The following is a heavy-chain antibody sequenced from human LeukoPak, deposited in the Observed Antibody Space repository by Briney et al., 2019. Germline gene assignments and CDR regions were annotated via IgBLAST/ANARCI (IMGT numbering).Heavy chain of an antibody. CDR3: ARHEFPTNYGGNDFDY. J-gene: IGHJ4*02. CDR2: IYYSGST. Sequence: SETLSLSCTVSGGSISSSSYYWGWIRQPPGKGLEWIGSIYYSGSTYYNPSLKSRVTISVDTSKNQVSLKLSSVTAADTAVYYCARHEFPTNYGGNDFDYWGQGTLVTVSS. CDR1: GGSISSSSYY. D-gene: IGHD4-23*01. V-gene: IGHV4-39*01.